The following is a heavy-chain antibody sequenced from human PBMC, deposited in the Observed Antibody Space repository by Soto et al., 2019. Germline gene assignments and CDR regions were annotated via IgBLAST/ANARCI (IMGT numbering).Heavy chain of an antibody. CDR3: ARVVHSKTHSDY. V-gene: IGHV3-30-3*01. CDR2: ISYDGSNK. D-gene: IGHD1-26*01. Sequence: GGSLRLSCAASGFTFSSYAMHWVRQAPGKGLEWVAVISYDGSNKYYADSVKGRFTISRDNSKNTLYLQMNSLRAEDTAVYYCARVVHSKTHSDYWGQGTLVTVSS. CDR1: GFTFSSYA. J-gene: IGHJ4*02.